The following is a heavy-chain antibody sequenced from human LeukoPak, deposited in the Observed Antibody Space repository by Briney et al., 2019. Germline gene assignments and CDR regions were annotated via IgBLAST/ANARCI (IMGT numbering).Heavy chain of an antibody. Sequence: SETLSLTCTVSDGSISSYYWSWIRQPPGKGLEWIGYISYSGSTNYNPSLKSRVTMSVDTSKNQFSLKLSSVTAADTAVYYCARHEPTVGMDVWGQGTTVTVSS. CDR3: ARHEPTVGMDV. CDR1: DGSISSYY. J-gene: IGHJ6*02. CDR2: ISYSGST. D-gene: IGHD4-23*01. V-gene: IGHV4-59*08.